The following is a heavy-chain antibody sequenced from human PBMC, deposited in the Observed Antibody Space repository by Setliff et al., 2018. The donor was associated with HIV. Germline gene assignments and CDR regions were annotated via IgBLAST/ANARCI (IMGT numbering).Heavy chain of an antibody. V-gene: IGHV4-59*11. CDR1: GASMRGHY. Sequence: PSETLSLTCTVSGASMRGHYWNWIRQPPGKRLEWIGYIYDSGSTNYNPSLESRVTMSLDTSNNHFSLKLTSVTAADSAVYYCATDVGVVTAHNWFDPWGQGTLVTVS. J-gene: IGHJ5*02. D-gene: IGHD2-21*02. CDR3: ATDVGVVTAHNWFDP. CDR2: IYDSGST.